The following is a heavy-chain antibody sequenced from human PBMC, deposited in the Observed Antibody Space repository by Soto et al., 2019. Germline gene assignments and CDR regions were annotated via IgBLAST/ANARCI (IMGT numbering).Heavy chain of an antibody. D-gene: IGHD6-19*01. V-gene: IGHV1-18*01. Sequence: QVQLVQSGADLKKPGASVKVSCKASGYNFTSYGLSWVRQAPGQGLEWMGWISPHNDRAKYERRCHDRVTMTTETPTSTVYMELGSLRSDDTAVYYCARDLYYSSGRYFDHDAFDIWGQGTVVTVSS. J-gene: IGHJ3*02. CDR1: GYNFTSYG. CDR3: ARDLYYSSGRYFDHDAFDI. CDR2: ISPHNDRA.